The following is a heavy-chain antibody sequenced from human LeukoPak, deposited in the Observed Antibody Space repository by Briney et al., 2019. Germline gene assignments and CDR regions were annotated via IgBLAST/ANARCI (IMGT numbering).Heavy chain of an antibody. V-gene: IGHV4-39*01. CDR1: GGSISSSSYY. CDR3: ARLSTTYYYGSGSYSYYLDY. J-gene: IGHJ4*02. D-gene: IGHD3-10*01. Sequence: SETLSLTCTVSGGSISSSSYYWGWIRQPPGKGLEWIGSIYYSGSTYYNPSLKSRVTISVDTSKNQFSLKLSSVTAADTAVYYCARLSTTYYYGSGSYSYYLDYWGQGTLVTVSS. CDR2: IYYSGST.